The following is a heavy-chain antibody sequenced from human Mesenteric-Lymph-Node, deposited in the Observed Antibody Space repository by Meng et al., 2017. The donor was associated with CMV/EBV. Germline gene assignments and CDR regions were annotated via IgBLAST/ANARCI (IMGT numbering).Heavy chain of an antibody. Sequence: GESLKISCAASRFTFSNYAMSWVRQAPGKGLEWVSGISGSGDSTYYADSVKGRFTISRDNSKNTLYLQMNSLRAEDTAVYYCAKVSSLEWLLNYGCLDYWGQGTLVTVSS. V-gene: IGHV3-23*01. D-gene: IGHD3-3*01. CDR1: RFTFSNYA. CDR3: AKVSSLEWLLNYGCLDY. J-gene: IGHJ4*02. CDR2: ISGSGDST.